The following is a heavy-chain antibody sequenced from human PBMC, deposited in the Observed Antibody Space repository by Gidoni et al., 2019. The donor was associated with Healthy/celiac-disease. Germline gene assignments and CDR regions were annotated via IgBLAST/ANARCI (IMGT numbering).Heavy chain of an antibody. CDR2: ISYDGSNK. CDR3: ARDLRMYREDDAFDI. Sequence: QVQLVESGGGVVQTGRSLRRSRSAPGVTFSSYAMHWVRQAPGKGLEWVAVISYDGSNKYYADSVKGRFTISRDNSKNTLYLQMNSLRAEDTAVYYCARDLRMYREDDAFDIWGQGTMVTVSS. D-gene: IGHD2-2*01. J-gene: IGHJ3*02. CDR1: GVTFSSYA. V-gene: IGHV3-30-3*01.